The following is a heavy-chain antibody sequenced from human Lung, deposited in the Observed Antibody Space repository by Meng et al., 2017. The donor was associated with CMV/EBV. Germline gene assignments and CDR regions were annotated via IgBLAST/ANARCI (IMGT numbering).Heavy chain of an antibody. J-gene: IGHJ5*02. CDR2: ISAYNGNT. V-gene: IGHV1-18*01. Sequence: QVPLVQSGAGVKKPGASVKVSCKASGYTFTSYGISWVRQAPGQGLEWMGWISAYNGNTNYAQKLQGRITMTTDTSTSTAYMELRSLRSDDTAVYHCAASSSSWYQNWFDPWGQGTLVTVSS. CDR1: GYTFTSYG. D-gene: IGHD6-13*01. CDR3: AASSSSWYQNWFDP.